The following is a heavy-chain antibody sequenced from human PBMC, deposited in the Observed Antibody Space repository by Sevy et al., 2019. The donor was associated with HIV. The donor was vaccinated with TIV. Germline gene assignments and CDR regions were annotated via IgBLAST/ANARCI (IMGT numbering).Heavy chain of an antibody. CDR2: IYFTGNT. V-gene: IGHV4-59*01. CDR1: GCSISSYF. D-gene: IGHD1-1*01. Sequence: SETLSLTCSVSGCSISSYFWTWVRQSPGKGLEWIGNIYFTGNTDYSPSLKSRVTLSLDTSKSQFSLTLKSVTAADTAIYFCARDSTTRPGVLDYWGQGTLVTVSS. CDR3: ARDSTTRPGVLDY. J-gene: IGHJ4*02.